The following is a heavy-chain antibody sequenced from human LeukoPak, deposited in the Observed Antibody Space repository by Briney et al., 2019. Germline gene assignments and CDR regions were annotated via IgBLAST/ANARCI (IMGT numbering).Heavy chain of an antibody. V-gene: IGHV3-21*01. CDR1: GFTFSSYS. J-gene: IGHJ6*03. CDR3: ARGEYDFWSGYPPYYYYMDV. Sequence: GGSLRLSCAASGFTFSSYSMNWVRQAPGKGLEWVSSISSSSSYIYYADSVKGRFTISRDNAKNSLYLQMNSLRAEDTAVYYCARGEYDFWSGYPPYYYYMDVWGKGTTVTVSS. CDR2: ISSSSSYI. D-gene: IGHD3-3*01.